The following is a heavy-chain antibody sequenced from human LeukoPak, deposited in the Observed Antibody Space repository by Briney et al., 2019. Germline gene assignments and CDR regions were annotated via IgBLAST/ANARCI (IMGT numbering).Heavy chain of an antibody. J-gene: IGHJ3*01. CDR3: ARDLYYYDSSGSYLWGFGV. CDR1: GGSTSSGSYY. Sequence: SETLSLTCTVSGGSTSSGSYYWSWIRQPAGKGLEWIGRIYTSGSTNYNPSLKSRVTISVDTSKNQFSLKLTSVTAADTAVYYCARDLYYYDSSGSYLWGFGVWGQGTMVTVSS. D-gene: IGHD3-22*01. V-gene: IGHV4-61*02. CDR2: IYTSGST.